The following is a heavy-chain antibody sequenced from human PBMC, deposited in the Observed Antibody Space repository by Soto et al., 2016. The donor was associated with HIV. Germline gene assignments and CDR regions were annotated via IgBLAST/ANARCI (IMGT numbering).Heavy chain of an antibody. J-gene: IGHJ4*02. CDR1: AVTVSSNY. CDR2: IYSGGSA. CDR3: ATEDVGLV. V-gene: IGHV3-66*01. D-gene: IGHD1-26*01. Sequence: EVQLVESGGGLVQPGGSLRLSCAASAVTVSSNYMSWVRQAPGKGLEWVSSIYSGGSAYYADSVKGRFTISRDNSKNTLYLQMNSLRVEDTAMYFCATEDVGLVWGQGTLVTVSS.